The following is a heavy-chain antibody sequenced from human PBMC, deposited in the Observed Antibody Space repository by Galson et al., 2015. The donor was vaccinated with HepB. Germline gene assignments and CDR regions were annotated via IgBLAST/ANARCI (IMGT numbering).Heavy chain of an antibody. Sequence: QSGAEVKKPGESLKISCKGSGYTFTNYWIGWVRLMPGKGLECLGIIYPGDSETRYSPSFQGQVTISADKSISTAYLRWSSLKASDTAMYYCARLGNELYHYYGMDVWGQGTTVTVSS. J-gene: IGHJ6*02. CDR1: GYTFTNYW. V-gene: IGHV5-51*01. CDR2: IYPGDSET. D-gene: IGHD7-27*01. CDR3: ARLGNELYHYYGMDV.